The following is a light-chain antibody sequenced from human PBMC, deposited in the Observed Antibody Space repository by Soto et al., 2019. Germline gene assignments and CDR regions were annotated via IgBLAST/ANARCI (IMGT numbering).Light chain of an antibody. CDR3: AAWDDSLHGYV. Sequence: QSVLTHPPSASGTPGQRVTISCSGSNSNIGRNTVNWYQQLPGAAPKVFIYSNVQRPSGLPDRFSGSKSGTSASLAISGLQPGDEAEYYCAAWDDSLHGYVFGAGTKVTVL. J-gene: IGLJ1*01. CDR2: SNV. V-gene: IGLV1-44*01. CDR1: NSNIGRNT.